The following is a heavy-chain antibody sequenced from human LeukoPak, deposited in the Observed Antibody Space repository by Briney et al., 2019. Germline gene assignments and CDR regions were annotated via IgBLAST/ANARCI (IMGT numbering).Heavy chain of an antibody. J-gene: IGHJ4*02. V-gene: IGHV3-23*01. CDR3: AKRETYYYDSSGYWLDY. CDR2: ISGSGGST. CDR1: GFTFSSYA. D-gene: IGHD3-22*01. Sequence: PGGSLRLSCAASGFTFSSYAMSWVSQAPGKGVEWVSAISGSGGSTYYADSVKGRFTISRDNAKNSLYLQMNSLRAEDTAVYYCAKRETYYYDSSGYWLDYWGQGTLVTVSS.